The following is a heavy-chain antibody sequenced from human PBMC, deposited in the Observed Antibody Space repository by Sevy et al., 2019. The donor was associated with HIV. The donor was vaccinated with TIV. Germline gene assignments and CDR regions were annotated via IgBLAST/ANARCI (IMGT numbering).Heavy chain of an antibody. D-gene: IGHD3-10*01. CDR2: ISFSSNYI. CDR1: GFTFSTYT. J-gene: IGHJ3*01. CDR3: ARPYGSGSWEAFDV. V-gene: IGHV3-21*01. Sequence: GGSLRLSCVASGFTFSTYTMNWVRQAPGKGQEWISSISFSSNYIYYADSVKGRFTISRDNARNSLDLQMNSLRAEDTAVYYCARPYGSGSWEAFDVWGQGTIVTVSS.